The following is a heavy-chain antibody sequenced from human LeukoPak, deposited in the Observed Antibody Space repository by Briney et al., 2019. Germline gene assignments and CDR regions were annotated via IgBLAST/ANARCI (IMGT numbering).Heavy chain of an antibody. J-gene: IGHJ4*02. CDR3: ANSAIRVASGGYFLY. V-gene: IGHV3-30*18. D-gene: IGHD3-10*01. CDR1: GFTFRSYG. Sequence: GRSLRLSCAASGFTFRSYGMLWVRQAPGKGLEGVAVISYGGSNIYYADSVKGRFTISRDNSKNTLYLQMNSLRAEDTAVYCCANSAIRVASGGYFLYWGQGTRVTVPS. CDR2: ISYGGSNI.